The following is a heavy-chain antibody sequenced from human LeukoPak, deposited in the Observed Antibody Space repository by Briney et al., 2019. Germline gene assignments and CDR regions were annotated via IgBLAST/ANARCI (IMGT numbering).Heavy chain of an antibody. CDR3: ARDAGWFGDPIPPHYDY. V-gene: IGHV3-30*03. J-gene: IGHJ4*02. CDR2: ISYDGSNK. CDR1: GFTFSSYG. Sequence: GGSLRLSCAASGFTFSSYGMHWVRQAPGKGLEWVAVISYDGSNKYYADSVKGRFTISRDNSKNTLYLQMNSLRAEDTAVYYCARDAGWFGDPIPPHYDYWGQGTLVTVAS. D-gene: IGHD3-10*01.